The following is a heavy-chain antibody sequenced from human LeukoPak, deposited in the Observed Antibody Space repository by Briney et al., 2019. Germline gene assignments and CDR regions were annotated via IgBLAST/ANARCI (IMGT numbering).Heavy chain of an antibody. CDR1: GYTFTSYY. CDR2: INPSGGST. CDR3: ATGDDFWSGYFLGARYGMDV. D-gene: IGHD3-3*01. J-gene: IGHJ6*02. V-gene: IGHV1-46*01. Sequence: GSSVKVSCKASGYTFTSYYMHWVRQAPGQGLEWMGIINPSGGSTSYAQKFQGRVTMTRDTSTSTVYMELSSLRSEDTAVYYCATGDDFWSGYFLGARYGMDVWGQGTTVTVSS.